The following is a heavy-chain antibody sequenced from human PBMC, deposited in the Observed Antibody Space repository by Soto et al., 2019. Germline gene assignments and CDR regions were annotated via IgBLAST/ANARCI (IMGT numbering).Heavy chain of an antibody. Sequence: SETLSLTCAVYGGSFSGYYWNWIRQPPGKGLEWIGEINHSGSTNYNPSLKSRVTISVDTSKNQFSLKLSSVTAADTAVYYCARDHTYGDYEGVIDYWGQGTLVTVSS. CDR3: ARDHTYGDYEGVIDY. J-gene: IGHJ4*02. CDR1: GGSFSGYY. V-gene: IGHV4-34*01. D-gene: IGHD4-17*01. CDR2: INHSGST.